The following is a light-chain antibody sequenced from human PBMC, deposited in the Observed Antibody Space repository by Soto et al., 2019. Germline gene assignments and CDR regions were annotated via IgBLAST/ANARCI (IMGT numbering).Light chain of an antibody. J-gene: IGKJ4*01. V-gene: IGKV1-5*03. CDR1: QSISSY. Sequence: DIQMTQSPSTLSASVGDRVTITCRASQSISSYLAWYQQKPGKAPNLLIYKASRLGGGAPSRFSGSGSGTEFTLTISSLQPDDFATYYCQQYNSYPLTFGGGTKVDIK. CDR3: QQYNSYPLT. CDR2: KAS.